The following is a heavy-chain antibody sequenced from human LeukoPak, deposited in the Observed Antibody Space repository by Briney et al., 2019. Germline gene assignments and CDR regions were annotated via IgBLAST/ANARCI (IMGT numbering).Heavy chain of an antibody. V-gene: IGHV3-33*01. CDR3: ARWGIVGHDAFDL. Sequence: GGSLRLSCAASGFIFSKYGMHWVRQAPGRGLEWLALIRHDGNEEWYVDSVRGRFTISRDISKNTVFLQTNSLRADDTAVYYCARWGIVGHDAFDLWGQGTMVTVSS. CDR2: IRHDGNEE. J-gene: IGHJ3*01. CDR1: GFIFSKYG. D-gene: IGHD3-22*01.